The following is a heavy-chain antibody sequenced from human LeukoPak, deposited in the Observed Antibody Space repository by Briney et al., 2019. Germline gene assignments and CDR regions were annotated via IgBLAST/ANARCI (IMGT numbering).Heavy chain of an antibody. CDR3: ARGRFGVKGAFDI. V-gene: IGHV4-30-4*01. D-gene: IGHD3-10*01. Sequence: SETLSLTCTVSGGSISSGDYYWSWIRQPPGKGLEWIGYIYYSGSTYYNPSLKSRVTISVDTSKNQFSLKLSSVTAADTAAYYCARGRFGVKGAFDIWGQGTMVTVSS. CDR2: IYYSGST. CDR1: GGSISSGDYY. J-gene: IGHJ3*02.